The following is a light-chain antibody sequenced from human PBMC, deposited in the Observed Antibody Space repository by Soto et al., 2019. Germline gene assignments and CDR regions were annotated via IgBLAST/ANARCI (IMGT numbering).Light chain of an antibody. J-gene: IGLJ2*01. Sequence: QLVLTQPPSVSGAPGQRVTISCTGSSSNIGSGYDVHWYQQFPGTAPKLLIYGNNFRPSGVPDRFSGSKSDTSASLAITGLQAEDEADYYCQSYDSSLSGVVFGGGTKVTVL. CDR1: SSNIGSGYD. V-gene: IGLV1-40*01. CDR3: QSYDSSLSGVV. CDR2: GNN.